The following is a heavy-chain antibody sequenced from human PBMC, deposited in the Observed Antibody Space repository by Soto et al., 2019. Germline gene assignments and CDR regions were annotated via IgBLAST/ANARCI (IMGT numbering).Heavy chain of an antibody. CDR2: IIPIFGTA. CDR3: ARARCDVIAAAGTYGMDV. V-gene: IGHV1-69*13. CDR1: GGTFSSYA. J-gene: IGHJ6*02. Sequence: SVRVSCKASGGTFSSYAISWVRQAPGQGLEWMGGIIPIFGTASYAQKFQGRVTITADESTSTAYMELSSLRSEDTAVYYCARARCDVIAAAGTYGMDVWGQGTRVTVSS. D-gene: IGHD6-13*01.